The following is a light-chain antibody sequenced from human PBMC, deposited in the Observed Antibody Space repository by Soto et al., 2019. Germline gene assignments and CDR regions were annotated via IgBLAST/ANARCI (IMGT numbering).Light chain of an antibody. J-gene: IGLJ1*01. CDR2: NIT. V-gene: IGLV1-47*02. CDR3: SSWDGSLSGYV. CDR1: STNIGSNY. Sequence: QSVLTQPPSASGTPGQGITISCSGSSTNIGSNYVYWYQQLPGKAPKLLIYNITQRPSGVPARFSASKSGTSASLAIRGLRSDDEADYYCSSWDGSLSGYVFGAGTKVTVL.